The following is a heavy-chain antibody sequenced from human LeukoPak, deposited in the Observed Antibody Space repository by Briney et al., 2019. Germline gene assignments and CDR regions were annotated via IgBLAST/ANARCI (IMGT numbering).Heavy chain of an antibody. CDR3: ARVEWELLCLDY. J-gene: IGHJ4*02. D-gene: IGHD1-26*01. CDR2: IYTRGNT. CDR1: GGSISSGSYY. Sequence: SETLSLTCTVSGGSISSGSYYWSLIRQPAGKGLEWIGRIYTRGNTNYNPSLKSRVTISVDTSKNQFSLKLSSVTAADTAVYYCARVEWELLCLDYWGQGTLVTVSS. V-gene: IGHV4-61*02.